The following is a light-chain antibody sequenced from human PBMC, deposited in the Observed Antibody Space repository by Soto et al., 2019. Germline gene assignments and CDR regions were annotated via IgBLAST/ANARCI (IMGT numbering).Light chain of an antibody. V-gene: IGKV3-15*01. J-gene: IGKJ1*01. CDR2: GAS. Sequence: EIVMTQSPATLSVSPGERATLSCRASQSVSSNLAWYQQIPGQAPRLLIYGASTRATGIPARFSGSGSGTEFTLTISSLQSEDFAVYYCQQYNNWPPRGTFGQGTKVEIK. CDR1: QSVSSN. CDR3: QQYNNWPPRGT.